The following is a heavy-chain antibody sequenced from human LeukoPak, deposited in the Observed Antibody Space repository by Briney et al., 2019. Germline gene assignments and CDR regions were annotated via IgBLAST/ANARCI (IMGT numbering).Heavy chain of an antibody. CDR3: AKDWARGRNYYYYMDV. J-gene: IGHJ6*03. V-gene: IGHV3-30*02. CDR2: IRSDGSKK. Sequence: PGGSLRLSCEASGFIFRNSGMHWVRQGSGKGLEWVAFIRSDGSKKYYADSVKGRFTISRDNPKNTLYLQMNSLRTEDTAVYYCAKDWARGRNYYYYMDVWGKGTTVTISS. CDR1: GFIFRNSG. D-gene: IGHD1-26*01.